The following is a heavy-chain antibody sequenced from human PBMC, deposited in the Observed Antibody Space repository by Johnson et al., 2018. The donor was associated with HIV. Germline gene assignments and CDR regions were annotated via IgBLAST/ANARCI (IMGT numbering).Heavy chain of an antibody. J-gene: IGHJ3*02. D-gene: IGHD3-10*01. V-gene: IGHV3-43D*03. CDR2: ISWNGGST. CDR3: AKDGGYGSGRWNAFDI. CDR1: GFTFDDYA. Sequence: VQLVESGGGVVQPGRSLRLSCAASGFTFDDYAMHWVRQAPGKGLEWVSGISWNGGSTYYADSVKGRFTISRDNSKNSLYLQMNSLRAEDTALYYCAKDGGYGSGRWNAFDIWGQGTMVTVSS.